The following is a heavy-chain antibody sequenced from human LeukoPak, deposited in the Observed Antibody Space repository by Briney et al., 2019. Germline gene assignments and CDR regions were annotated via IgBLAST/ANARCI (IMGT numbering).Heavy chain of an antibody. J-gene: IGHJ3*02. V-gene: IGHV1-18*01. CDR1: GFTFSSYG. CDR3: GRDRKGEWLDQHDRYDI. D-gene: IGHD6-19*01. Sequence: ASVKVSCKASGFTFSSYGISWVRQAPGQGLEWLGWISAYKNTKKYAQTVQDRVTLTTDTSTITAYMELRTLRSDDTAMYYCGRDRKGEWLDQHDRYDIWGQGTMVTVSS. CDR2: ISAYKNTK.